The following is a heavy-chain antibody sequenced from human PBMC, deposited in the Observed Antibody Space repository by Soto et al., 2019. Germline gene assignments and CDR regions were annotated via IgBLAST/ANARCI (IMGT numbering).Heavy chain of an antibody. V-gene: IGHV1-69*01. D-gene: IGHD6-13*01. Sequence: QVQLVQSGSEVKMPGSSVKVSCKTSGGTFSRHAINWVRQAPGQGLEWMGGIIPLFGTTNYAQKSKGRVTISADESTSTTYMELSSHTYEDAAVYYCARAAIHGSSWYYWFDPWGQGTMVTVSS. CDR1: GGTFSRHA. CDR2: IIPLFGTT. J-gene: IGHJ5*02. CDR3: ARAAIHGSSWYYWFDP.